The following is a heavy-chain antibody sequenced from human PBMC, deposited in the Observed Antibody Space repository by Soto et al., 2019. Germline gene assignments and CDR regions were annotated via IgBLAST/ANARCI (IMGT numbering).Heavy chain of an antibody. CDR1: GGSISSTSDY. CDR3: ARQGITRDSSGD. J-gene: IGHJ4*02. Sequence: QLQLQESGPGLVKPSETLSLTCTVSGGSISSTSDYWGWIRQPPGKGLEWIGSISYRGKTYYNVSLKSRVTISVDTSKNQFSLKLSSVTVADTAFYYCARQGITRDSSGDWGQGTLITVSS. V-gene: IGHV4-39*01. D-gene: IGHD3-22*01. CDR2: ISYRGKT.